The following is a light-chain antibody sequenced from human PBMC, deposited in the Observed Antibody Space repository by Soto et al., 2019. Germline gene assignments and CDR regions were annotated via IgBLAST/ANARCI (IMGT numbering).Light chain of an antibody. CDR3: HQYNNWPRAT. CDR2: RTS. V-gene: IGKV3-15*01. CDR1: QSISSN. J-gene: IGKJ4*01. Sequence: EIVMTQSPATLSVSPGERANLSCRASQSISSNLAWYKQKPGQAPRLLLFRTSSMATGFPARFSGSGSGTEFNLNISSLQSEDFDVYYCHQYNNWPRATFGGGTKVEIK.